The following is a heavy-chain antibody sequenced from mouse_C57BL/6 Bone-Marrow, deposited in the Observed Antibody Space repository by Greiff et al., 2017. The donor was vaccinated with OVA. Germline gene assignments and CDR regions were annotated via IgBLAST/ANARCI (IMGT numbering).Heavy chain of an antibody. V-gene: IGHV5-6*01. Sequence: EVKLMESGGDLVKPGGSLKLSCAASGFTFSSYGMSWVRQTPDKRLEWVATISSGGSYTYYPDSVKGRFTISRDNAKNTLYLQMSSLKSEDTAMYYCARQEITNYFDYWGQGTTLTVSS. J-gene: IGHJ2*01. CDR1: GFTFSSYG. D-gene: IGHD2-4*01. CDR2: ISSGGSYT. CDR3: ARQEITNYFDY.